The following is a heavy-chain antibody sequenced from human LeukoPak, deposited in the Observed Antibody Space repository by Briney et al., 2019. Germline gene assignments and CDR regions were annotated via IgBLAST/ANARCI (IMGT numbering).Heavy chain of an antibody. Sequence: GGSLRLSCAASGFTLSSYSMNWVRHAPGKGLEWGSYISSSTSTIYYAASVKGRFTNSRDNAKNSLYLQMNSLRAEDTAVYYCAIGTVSSLFDYWGQGTLVTVSS. V-gene: IGHV3-48*01. CDR3: AIGTVSSLFDY. D-gene: IGHD4-11*01. J-gene: IGHJ4*02. CDR1: GFTLSSYS. CDR2: ISSSTSTI.